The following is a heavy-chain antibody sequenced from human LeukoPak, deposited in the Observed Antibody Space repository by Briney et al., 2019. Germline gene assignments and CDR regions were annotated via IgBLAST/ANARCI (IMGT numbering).Heavy chain of an antibody. V-gene: IGHV3-23*01. D-gene: IGHD6-13*01. CDR3: AKDRGSSSWPIDA. J-gene: IGHJ5*02. Sequence: GGSLRLSCAASGFTFRSYAMSWVRQTPGKGLEWVSAISGSGYSTYYAESVEGRFTISRDNSKNTVDLQMNSLRDDDTAIYYCAKDRGSSSWPIDAWGQGTLVTVSS. CDR1: GFTFRSYA. CDR2: ISGSGYST.